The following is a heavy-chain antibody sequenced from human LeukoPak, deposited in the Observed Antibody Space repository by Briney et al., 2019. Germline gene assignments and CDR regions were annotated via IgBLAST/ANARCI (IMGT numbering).Heavy chain of an antibody. D-gene: IGHD1-26*01. CDR2: ISWNSGSI. Sequence: GGSLRLSCAASGFTVSSNYMSWVRQAPGKGLEWVSGISWNSGSIGYADSVKGRFTISRDNAKNSLYLQMNSLRAEDTALYYCAKDVGGSYWVFDYWGQGTLVTVSS. CDR1: GFTVSSNY. V-gene: IGHV3-9*01. J-gene: IGHJ4*02. CDR3: AKDVGGSYWVFDY.